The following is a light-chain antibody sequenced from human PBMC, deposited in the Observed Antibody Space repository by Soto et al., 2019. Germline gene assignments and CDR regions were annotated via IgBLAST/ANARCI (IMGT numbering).Light chain of an antibody. V-gene: IGKV3-15*01. CDR2: GAS. J-gene: IGKJ4*01. CDR3: QQYNNWPPLT. CDR1: QSVNTY. Sequence: VLAQSPVTLSLSPGERAALSGRGSQSVNTYLAWYQQKPGQAPRLLIYGASTRATGIPARFSGSGSGTEFTLTISSLQSEDFAVYYCQQYNNWPPLTFGGGTQVDIK.